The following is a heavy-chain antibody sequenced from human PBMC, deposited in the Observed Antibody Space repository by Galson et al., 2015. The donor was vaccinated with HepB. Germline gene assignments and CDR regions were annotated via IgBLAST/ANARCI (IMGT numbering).Heavy chain of an antibody. Sequence: SLRLSCAASGFTFSDCALVWVRQAPGVGLEWVSTCGSGNIKYYADSLKGRFTISRDNSRNTLYLQMNSLRAEDTAVYYCAKWRLSERWFDPWGQGTLVTVSS. CDR3: AKWRLSERWFDP. J-gene: IGHJ5*02. D-gene: IGHD1-1*01. V-gene: IGHV3-23*01. CDR1: GFTFSDCA. CDR2: CGSGNIK.